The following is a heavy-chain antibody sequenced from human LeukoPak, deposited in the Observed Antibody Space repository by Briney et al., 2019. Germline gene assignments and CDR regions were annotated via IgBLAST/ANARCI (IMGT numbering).Heavy chain of an antibody. CDR2: IYYSGST. V-gene: IGHV4-59*01. Sequence: PSETLSLTCTVSGGSISSYYWSWIRQPPGKGLEWIGYIYYSGSTNYNPSLKSRVTISVDTSKNQFSLKLSSVTAADTAVYYCAREYYGDYLGTNWFDPWGQGTLVTVSS. D-gene: IGHD4-17*01. CDR1: GGSISSYY. J-gene: IGHJ5*02. CDR3: AREYYGDYLGTNWFDP.